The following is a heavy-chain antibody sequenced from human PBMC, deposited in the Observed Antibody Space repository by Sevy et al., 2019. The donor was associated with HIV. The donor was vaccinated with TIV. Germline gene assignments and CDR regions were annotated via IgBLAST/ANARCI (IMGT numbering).Heavy chain of an antibody. D-gene: IGHD3-22*01. CDR2: FDPEDDET. CDR1: GYTLSQLS. V-gene: IGHV1-24*01. Sequence: ASVKVSCKVSGYTLSQLSMHWVRLAPGKGLEWMGSFDPEDDETIYAQKFQDRVTMTEDTSTNTAYMELSSLRSEDTAAYYCATTKDYYESSGDPFDYWGQGTLITVSS. CDR3: ATTKDYYESSGDPFDY. J-gene: IGHJ4*02.